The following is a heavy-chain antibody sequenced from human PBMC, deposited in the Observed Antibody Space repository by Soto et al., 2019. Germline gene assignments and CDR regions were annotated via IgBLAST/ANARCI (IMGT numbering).Heavy chain of an antibody. Sequence: SSVKVSCKDSGYTYTSYDINWVRHATGQGLEWMGWMNPNSGNTGYAQKFQGRVTMTRNTSISTAYMELSSLRSEDTAVYCGAIDYGDPRRGDCHILGQGTM. D-gene: IGHD4-17*01. CDR1: GYTYTSYD. CDR3: AIDYGDPRRGDCHI. CDR2: MNPNSGNT. J-gene: IGHJ3*02. V-gene: IGHV1-8*01.